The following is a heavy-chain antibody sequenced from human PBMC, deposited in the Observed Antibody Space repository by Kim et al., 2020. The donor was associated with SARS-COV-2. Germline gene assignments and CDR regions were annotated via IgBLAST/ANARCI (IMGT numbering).Heavy chain of an antibody. Sequence: SETLSLTCTVSGGSISSYYWSWIRQPPGKGLEWIGDIYYSGSTNYNPSLKSRVTISVDTSKNQFSLKLSSVTAADTAVYYCARDHREWLQYTANWYFDFWGRGTLVTVSS. D-gene: IGHD3-3*01. CDR3: ARDHREWLQYTANWYFDF. CDR2: IYYSGST. J-gene: IGHJ2*01. V-gene: IGHV4-59*01. CDR1: GGSISSYY.